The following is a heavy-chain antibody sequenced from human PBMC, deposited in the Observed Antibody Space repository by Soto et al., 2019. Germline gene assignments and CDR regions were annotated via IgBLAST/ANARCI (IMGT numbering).Heavy chain of an antibody. Sequence: EVQLVESGGGLVQPGGSLRLSCAASGFAFSSYEMNWVRQAPGKGLEWVSYISSSGSTIYYADSVKGQFTISRDTAKNYLYLEMNSLRAADTAVSDCARDQLWVSAVYAYWGQGTLVTFAA. J-gene: IGHJ4*02. CDR3: ARDQLWVSAVYAY. CDR2: ISSSGSTI. CDR1: GFAFSSYE. D-gene: IGHD3-16*01. V-gene: IGHV3-48*03.